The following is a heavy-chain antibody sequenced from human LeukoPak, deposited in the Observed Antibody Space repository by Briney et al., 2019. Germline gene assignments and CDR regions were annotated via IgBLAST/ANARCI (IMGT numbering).Heavy chain of an antibody. D-gene: IGHD3-10*01. Sequence: GGSLRLSCAASGFTSSSYWMSWVRQAPGKGLEWVANIKQDGSEKYYVDSVKGRFTISRDNAKNSLYLQMNSLRAEDTAVYYCAFRRTRNYYGSGSPRDYWGQGTLVTVSS. CDR2: IKQDGSEK. CDR3: AFRRTRNYYGSGSPRDY. V-gene: IGHV3-7*01. CDR1: GFTSSSYW. J-gene: IGHJ4*02.